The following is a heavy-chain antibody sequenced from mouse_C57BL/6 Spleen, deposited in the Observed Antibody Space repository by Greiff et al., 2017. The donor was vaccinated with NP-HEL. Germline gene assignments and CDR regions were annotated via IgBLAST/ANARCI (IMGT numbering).Heavy chain of an antibody. D-gene: IGHD2-10*01. Sequence: EVMLVESGGGLVQPGGSLKLSCAASGFTFSDYYMYWVRQTPEKRLEWVAYISNGGGSTYYPDTVKGRFTISRDNAKNTLYLHMSRLKSEDTAMYYCARLLLGAMDYWGQGTSVTVSS. CDR3: ARLLLGAMDY. V-gene: IGHV5-12*01. CDR2: ISNGGGST. CDR1: GFTFSDYY. J-gene: IGHJ4*01.